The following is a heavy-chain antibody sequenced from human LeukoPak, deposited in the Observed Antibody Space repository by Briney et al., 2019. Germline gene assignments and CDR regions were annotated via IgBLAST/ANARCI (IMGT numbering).Heavy chain of an antibody. Sequence: PSETLSLTCTVSGGSISSSSYYWGWIRQPPGKGLEWIGSIYYSGSTYYNPSLKSRVTISVDTSKNQFSLNLNSVTAADTAVYYCARATDYYDSSGYYYWGQGTLVTVSS. CDR1: GGSISSSSYY. CDR3: ARATDYYDSSGYYY. J-gene: IGHJ4*02. D-gene: IGHD3-22*01. V-gene: IGHV4-39*07. CDR2: IYYSGST.